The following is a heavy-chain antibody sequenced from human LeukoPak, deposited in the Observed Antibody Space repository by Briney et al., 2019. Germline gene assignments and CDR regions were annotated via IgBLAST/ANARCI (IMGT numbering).Heavy chain of an antibody. CDR3: ARDATETYYDFWRGYYTWFDY. D-gene: IGHD3-3*01. J-gene: IGHJ4*02. CDR1: GYTFTSYG. CDR2: ISAYNGNT. V-gene: IGHV1-18*01. Sequence: ASVKVSCKASGYTFTSYGISWVRQAPGQGLEWMGWISAYNGNTNYAQKLQGRVTMTTDTSTSTAYMELRSLRSDDTAVYYCARDATETYYDFWRGYYTWFDYWGQGTLVTVSS.